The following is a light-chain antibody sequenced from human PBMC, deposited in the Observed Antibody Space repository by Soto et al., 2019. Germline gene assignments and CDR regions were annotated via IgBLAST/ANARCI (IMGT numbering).Light chain of an antibody. CDR1: QAVSTW. V-gene: IGKV1-12*01. CDR3: QQSYNTPQT. Sequence: DIQMTQSPSFVSASVGDRVTITCRASQAVSTWLAWYQQKPGDAPKLLIYAASTLQSGVPSRFSGSGSGTDFTLTITSLQPEDSATYYCQQSYNTPQTFGQGTRWIS. CDR2: AAS. J-gene: IGKJ1*01.